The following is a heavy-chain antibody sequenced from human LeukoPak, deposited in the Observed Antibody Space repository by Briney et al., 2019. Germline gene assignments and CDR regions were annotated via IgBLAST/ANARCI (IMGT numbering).Heavy chain of an antibody. Sequence: GGSLRLSCAASGFTFSSYAMSWVRQAPGKGLEWVSAISGSGGSTYYADSVKGRFTISRDNSKNTLYLQMNSLRAEDTAVYYFGKAPGGSGGYFSYWGKETRFTVPS. J-gene: IGHJ4*02. CDR3: GKAPGGSGGYFSY. D-gene: IGHD6-19*01. CDR2: ISGSGGST. V-gene: IGHV3-23*01. CDR1: GFTFSSYA.